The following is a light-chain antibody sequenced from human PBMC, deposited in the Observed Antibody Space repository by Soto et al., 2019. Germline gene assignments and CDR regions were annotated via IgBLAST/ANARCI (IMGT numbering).Light chain of an antibody. Sequence: QSVLTQPPSASGSPGQSVTISCTGTSSDVGGYNYVSWYQQHPDKAPKLMIYEVSKRPSGVPVRFSGSKSGNTASLTVSGLQAEDEADYYCTSYAGSNNFVVFGGGTKVTVL. J-gene: IGLJ2*01. CDR1: SSDVGGYNY. CDR2: EVS. V-gene: IGLV2-8*01. CDR3: TSYAGSNNFVV.